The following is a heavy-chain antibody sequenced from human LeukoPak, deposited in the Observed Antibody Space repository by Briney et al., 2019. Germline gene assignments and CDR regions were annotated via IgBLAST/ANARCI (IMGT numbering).Heavy chain of an antibody. CDR3: ARGGRSSGWTWYVVEGYYFDY. CDR1: GFTFSSHA. V-gene: IGHV3-30*04. Sequence: EPGRSLRLSCTASGFTFSSHAMHWVRQTPGKGLEWVTVISYDGSISYYTDSVKGRFTFSRDNSKNTLYLQMNSLRAEDTAVYYCARGGRSSGWTWYVVEGYYFDYWGQGTLVTVSS. J-gene: IGHJ4*02. CDR2: ISYDGSIS. D-gene: IGHD6-19*01.